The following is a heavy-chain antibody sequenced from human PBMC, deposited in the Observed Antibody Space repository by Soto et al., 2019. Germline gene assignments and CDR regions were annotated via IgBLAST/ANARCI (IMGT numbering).Heavy chain of an antibody. V-gene: IGHV4-59*08. Sequence: SETLSLTCTVSGGSISSDYWSWIRQPPGKGLEWIGYIYYSGSTNYNPSLKSRVTISVDTSKNQFSLKLSSVTAADTAVYYCARRPLSYYDSSGEGWFDPWGQGTLVTVSS. D-gene: IGHD3-22*01. CDR3: ARRPLSYYDSSGEGWFDP. J-gene: IGHJ5*02. CDR1: GGSISSDY. CDR2: IYYSGST.